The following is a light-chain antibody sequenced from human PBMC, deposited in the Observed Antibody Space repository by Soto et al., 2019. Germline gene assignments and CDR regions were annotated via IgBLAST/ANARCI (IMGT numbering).Light chain of an antibody. CDR2: EVT. CDR3: CSYAGGTTSYVV. V-gene: IGLV2-8*01. Sequence: QSALTQPPSASGSPGQSVTIPCTGTSSDVGGYDHVSWYQQHPGKAPKLMIYEVTKRPAGVPDRFSGSKSGNTASLTISGLQAEDESDYYCCSYAGGTTSYVVFGRGTKLTVL. J-gene: IGLJ2*01. CDR1: SSDVGGYDH.